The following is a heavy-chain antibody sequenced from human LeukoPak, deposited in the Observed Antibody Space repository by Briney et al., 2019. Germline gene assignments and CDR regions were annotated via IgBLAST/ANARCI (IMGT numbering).Heavy chain of an antibody. J-gene: IGHJ4*02. V-gene: IGHV1-24*01. CDR1: GYTLTELS. Sequence: ASVKVSCKVYGYTLTELSMHWVRQAPGKGLEWMGGFDPEDGETIYAQKFQGRVTMTEDTSTDTAYMELSSLRSEDTAVYYCATNAHYSNYPQFDYWGQGTLVTVSS. D-gene: IGHD4-11*01. CDR3: ATNAHYSNYPQFDY. CDR2: FDPEDGET.